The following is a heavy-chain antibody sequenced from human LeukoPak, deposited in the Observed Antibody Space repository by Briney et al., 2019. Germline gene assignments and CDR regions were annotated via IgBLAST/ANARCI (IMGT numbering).Heavy chain of an antibody. J-gene: IGHJ4*02. CDR2: IYYSGST. CDR3: ARAMGATSMHFDY. Sequence: YPSETLSLTCTVSGGSISSGDYYWSWIRQPPGKGLEWIGYIYYSGSTYYNPSLKSRVTISVDTSKNQFSLKLNSVTAADTAVYYCARAMGATSMHFDYWGQGTLVTVSS. V-gene: IGHV4-30-4*01. CDR1: GGSISSGDYY. D-gene: IGHD1-26*01.